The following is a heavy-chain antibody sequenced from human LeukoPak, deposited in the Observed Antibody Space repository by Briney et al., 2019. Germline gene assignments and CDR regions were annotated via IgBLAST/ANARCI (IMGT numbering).Heavy chain of an antibody. CDR1: GFTFSNSW. CDR3: ARAAAAVGDY. D-gene: IGHD6-13*01. J-gene: IGHJ4*02. Sequence: GGSLRLSCAASGFTFSNSWMSWVRQAPGGGLEWVANIKQDGSERYYVDSVRSRFTISRDNAKNSLYLQMNSLRVEDTAVYYCARAAAAVGDYWGQGTLVTVSS. V-gene: IGHV3-7*01. CDR2: IKQDGSER.